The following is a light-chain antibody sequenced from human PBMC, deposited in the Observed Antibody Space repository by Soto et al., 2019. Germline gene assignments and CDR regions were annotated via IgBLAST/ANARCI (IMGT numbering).Light chain of an antibody. CDR2: KAS. V-gene: IGKV1-5*03. CDR1: QSVSDW. J-gene: IGKJ4*01. CDR3: QQYNSYST. Sequence: DIQRTQSPATRSASVGDRPTITCRASQSVSDWLAWYQQTPGKVPQLLIYKASNLESGVPSSFSGSGSGTEFTLTISSLQPDDFATYYCQQYNSYSTFGGGTKVDIK.